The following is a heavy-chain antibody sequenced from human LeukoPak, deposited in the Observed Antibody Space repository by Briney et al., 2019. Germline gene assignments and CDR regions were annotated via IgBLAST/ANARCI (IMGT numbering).Heavy chain of an antibody. D-gene: IGHD3-10*01. CDR3: ARIYGSGFFFDY. CDR1: GFSLSTSGMC. J-gene: IGHJ4*02. CDR2: IDWDDDK. V-gene: IGHV2-70*11. Sequence: SGPALVKSTQTLTLTCTFSGFSLSTSGMCVSWIRQPPGKALEWLARIDWDDDKYYSTSLKTRLTISKDTSKNQVVLTMTNMDPVDTATYYCARIYGSGFFFDYWGQGTLVTVSS.